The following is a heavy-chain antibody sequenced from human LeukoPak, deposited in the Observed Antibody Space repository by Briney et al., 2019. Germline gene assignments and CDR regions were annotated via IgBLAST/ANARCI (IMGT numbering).Heavy chain of an antibody. CDR1: GFTFSSYS. CDR2: ISSSSSYI. Sequence: GGSLRLSCAASGFTFSSYSMNWVRQAPGKGLEWVSSISSSSSYIYYADSVKGRFTISRDNAKNSLYLQMNSLRAEDTAVYYCARETPTVPDGFDVWGQGTMVTVSS. CDR3: ARETPTVPDGFDV. D-gene: IGHD2-15*01. J-gene: IGHJ3*01. V-gene: IGHV3-21*01.